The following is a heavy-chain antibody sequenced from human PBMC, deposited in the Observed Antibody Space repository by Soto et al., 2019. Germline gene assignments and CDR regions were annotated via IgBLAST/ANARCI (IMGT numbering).Heavy chain of an antibody. CDR1: GFTFTNFH. V-gene: IGHV3-20*04. CDR2: INWSGGST. J-gene: IGHJ3*02. Sequence: AGGSLRLSCAASGFTFTNFHMSWVRQAPGKGLEWVSGINWSGGSTDYADSVKGRFTISRDNARNSLYLQMNSLRAEDTALYYCARGHGTYYYDSSGYRDAFDIWGQGAMVTVSS. CDR3: ARGHGTYYYDSSGYRDAFDI. D-gene: IGHD3-22*01.